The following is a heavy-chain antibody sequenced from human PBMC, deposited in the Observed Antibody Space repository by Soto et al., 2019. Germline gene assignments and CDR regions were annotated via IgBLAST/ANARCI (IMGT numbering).Heavy chain of an antibody. CDR1: GFTFSSSA. CDR2: IVASSGNT. CDR3: AAEIDDYSDYNY. D-gene: IGHD4-17*01. J-gene: IGHJ4*02. V-gene: IGHV1-58*01. Sequence: QMQLVQSGPEVKKPGTSVKVSCKASGFTFSSSAVQWVRQARGQRLEWIGWIVASSGNTKYAQKFQERVTITRDMSRSIAYMEVSSLRSEDTAVYYCAAEIDDYSDYNYWGQGTLVTVSS.